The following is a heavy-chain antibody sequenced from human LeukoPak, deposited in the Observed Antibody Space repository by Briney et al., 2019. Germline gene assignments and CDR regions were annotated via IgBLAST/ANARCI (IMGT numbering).Heavy chain of an antibody. CDR1: GFTFSNYA. V-gene: IGHV3-23*01. Sequence: PGGSLRLSCAASGFTFSNYAMNWVRQAPGKGLEWVSVIRSSGSGGSTYYADSVKGRFTISRDNSKNTLYLQVSSLRAEDTAVYYCAKDSGYSYAFKLLDYWGQGTLVTVSS. CDR2: IRSSGSGGST. CDR3: AKDSGYSYAFKLLDY. D-gene: IGHD5-18*01. J-gene: IGHJ4*02.